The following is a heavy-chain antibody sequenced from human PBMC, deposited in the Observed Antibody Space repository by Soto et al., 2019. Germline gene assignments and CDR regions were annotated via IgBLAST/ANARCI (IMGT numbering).Heavy chain of an antibody. CDR1: GGSFSGYY. D-gene: IGHD3-10*01. J-gene: IGHJ6*02. CDR3: ATGRGVRGVIITTYYYYGLDV. Sequence: ETLSLTCAVYGGSFSGYYWSWIRQPPGKGLEWIGEINHSGSTNYNPSLKSRVTISVDTSKNQFSLKLSSVSAADTAVYYCATGRGVRGVIITTYYYYGLDVWGQGTTVTVSS. V-gene: IGHV4-34*01. CDR2: INHSGST.